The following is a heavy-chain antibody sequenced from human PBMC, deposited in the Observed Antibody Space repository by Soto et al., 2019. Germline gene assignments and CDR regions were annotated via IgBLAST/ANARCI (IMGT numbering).Heavy chain of an antibody. CDR2: ISHDGVEK. CDR3: AKASVHIAGAAILEY. V-gene: IGHV3-30*09. J-gene: IGHJ4*02. CDR1: GFAFRGYA. D-gene: IGHD1-26*01. Sequence: PGGSLRLSCSPSGFAFRGYAMHWVRQAPGKGLEWVAVISHDGVEKYYSDSVKDRFVISRNNYENRMYLVMNSLTSEDTALYYCAKASVHIAGAAILEYWGLGTQVTVSS.